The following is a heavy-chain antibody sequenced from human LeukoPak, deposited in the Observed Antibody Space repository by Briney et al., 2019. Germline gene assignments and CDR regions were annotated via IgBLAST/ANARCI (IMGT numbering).Heavy chain of an antibody. V-gene: IGHV1-18*01. Sequence: ASVKVSCKASGYTFTAYGISWVRQAPGQGLEWMGWISAYNGNTNYAQKLQGRVTMTTDTSTSTAYMELRSLRSDDTAVYYCARGAYYDSSGYYFDYYYYGMDVWGQGTTVTVSS. CDR2: ISAYNGNT. CDR1: GYTFTAYG. J-gene: IGHJ6*02. CDR3: ARGAYYDSSGYYFDYYYYGMDV. D-gene: IGHD3-22*01.